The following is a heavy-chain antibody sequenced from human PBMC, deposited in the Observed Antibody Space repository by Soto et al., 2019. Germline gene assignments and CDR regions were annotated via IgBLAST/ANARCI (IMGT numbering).Heavy chain of an antibody. J-gene: IGHJ4*02. CDR3: AKDTRTYGDPPRLDY. CDR2: ISDSTTYT. V-gene: IGHV3-23*01. CDR1: GFAFSTYA. Sequence: EVQLLESGGGLVQPGGSLRLSCAASGFAFSTYAMSWVRQAPGKGLEWVSAISDSTTYTYYADSVRGRFTISRDNSKNTLFLQMNSLRAEDTAVYYCAKDTRTYGDPPRLDYWGQGTLVNVST. D-gene: IGHD4-17*01.